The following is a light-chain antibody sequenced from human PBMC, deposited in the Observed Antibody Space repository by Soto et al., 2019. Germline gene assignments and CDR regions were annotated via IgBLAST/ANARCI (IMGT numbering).Light chain of an antibody. CDR2: EVS. J-gene: IGLJ3*02. CDR3: SSYTSSSAEV. CDR1: SSDVGGYNY. Sequence: QSALTQPASVSGSPGRSITISCTGTSSDVGGYNYVSWYQQHPGKAPKLTIYEVSNRPSGVSNRFSGSKSGNTASLTISGLQAEDEADYYCSSYTSSSAEVFGGGTKLTVL. V-gene: IGLV2-14*01.